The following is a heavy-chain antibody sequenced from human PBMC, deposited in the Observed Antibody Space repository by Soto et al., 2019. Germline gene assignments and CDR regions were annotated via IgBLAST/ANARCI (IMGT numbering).Heavy chain of an antibody. CDR1: GDTFSIYI. CDR2: SIPVLGTT. CDR3: ARRRYCGYDCYQHHYYGMDV. D-gene: IGHD2-21*02. V-gene: IGHV1-69*08. J-gene: IGHJ6*02. Sequence: QVQLVESGAEVKKPGSSVKVSCRSSGDTFSIYIVNWLQQAPGRGIKWVGRSIPVLGTTDYAQSFRGRVTITADRSTNTVYMELSSLRSQDTAVYYCARRRYCGYDCYQHHYYGMDVWGQGTTVTVAS.